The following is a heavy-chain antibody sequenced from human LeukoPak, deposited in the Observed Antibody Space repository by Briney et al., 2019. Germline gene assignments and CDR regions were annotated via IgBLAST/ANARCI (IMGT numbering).Heavy chain of an antibody. CDR2: IYGSGST. CDR3: AREGGVRYFDWLFNYYYYMDV. V-gene: IGHV4-4*07. Sequence: SETLSLTCTVSGGSISSYYWSWIRQPAGKGLEWIGRIYGSGSTIYNASLKSRVTISVDTSKNQFSLKLSSVTAADTAVYYCAREGGVRYFDWLFNYYYYMDVWGKGTTVTISS. J-gene: IGHJ6*03. D-gene: IGHD3-9*01. CDR1: GGSISSYY.